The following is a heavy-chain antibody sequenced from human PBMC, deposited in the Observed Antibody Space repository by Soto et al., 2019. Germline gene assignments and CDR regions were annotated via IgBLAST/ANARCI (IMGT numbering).Heavy chain of an antibody. V-gene: IGHV3-21*05. CDR3: ARGHVRGYYYYYGMDV. CDR1: GFTFSNYG. CDR2: ISSSSSYT. Sequence: GGSLRLSCAASGFTFSNYGMHWVRQAPGKVLEWVSYISSSSSYTNYADSVKGRFTISRDNAKNSLYLQMNSLRAEDTAVYYCARGHVRGYYYYYGMDVWGQGTTVTVSS. J-gene: IGHJ6*02.